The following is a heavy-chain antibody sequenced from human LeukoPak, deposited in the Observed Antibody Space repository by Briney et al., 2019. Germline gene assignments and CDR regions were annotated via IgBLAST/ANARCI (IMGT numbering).Heavy chain of an antibody. J-gene: IGHJ6*02. D-gene: IGHD6-13*01. CDR3: ARCSTSFCFYGMDV. Sequence: GGSLRLSCAASGFSFSNYWMHWVRQAPGKGLVWVSRISSDGNNTTYADSVKGRFTISRDNAKNTLYLQMNSLRAEDSAIYYCARCSTSFCFYGMDVWGQGIAVIVSS. CDR2: ISSDGNNT. V-gene: IGHV3-74*03. CDR1: GFSFSNYW.